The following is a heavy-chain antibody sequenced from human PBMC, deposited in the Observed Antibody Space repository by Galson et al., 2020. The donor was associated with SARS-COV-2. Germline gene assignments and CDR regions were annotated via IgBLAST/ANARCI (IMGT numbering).Heavy chain of an antibody. Sequence: SETLSLTCAVYGGSFSGYYWSWIRQPPGKGLEWIGEINHSGSTNYNPSLKSRVTISVDTSKNQFSLKLSSVTAADTAVYYCARGALIAAAGITWFDPWGQGTLVTVSS. CDR2: INHSGST. D-gene: IGHD6-13*01. J-gene: IGHJ5*02. V-gene: IGHV4-34*01. CDR3: ARGALIAAAGITWFDP. CDR1: GGSFSGYY.